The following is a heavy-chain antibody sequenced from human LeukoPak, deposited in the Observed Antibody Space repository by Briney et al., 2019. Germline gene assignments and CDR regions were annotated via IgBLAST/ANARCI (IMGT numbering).Heavy chain of an antibody. J-gene: IGHJ4*02. V-gene: IGHV1-69*04. D-gene: IGHD3-16*01. CDR1: GGTFSSYA. Sequence: ATVKVSCKASGGTFSSYAISWVRQAPGQGLEWMGRIIPILGIANYAQKFQGRVTITADKSTSTAYMELSSLRSEDTAVYYCSSGGSRGYYFDYWGQGTLVTVSS. CDR3: SSGGSRGYYFDY. CDR2: IIPILGIA.